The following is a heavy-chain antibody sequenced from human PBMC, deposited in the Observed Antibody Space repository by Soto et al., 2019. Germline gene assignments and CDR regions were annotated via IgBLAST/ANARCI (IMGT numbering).Heavy chain of an antibody. CDR1: GGSISSYY. CDR3: ARALASYDILSGWFDP. CDR2: IYYSGGT. J-gene: IGHJ5*02. V-gene: IGHV4-59*01. D-gene: IGHD3-9*01. Sequence: PSETLSLTCTVSGGSISSYYWSWIRQPPGKGLEWIGYIYYSGGTNYNPSLKSRVTISVDTSKNQFSLKLSSVTAADTAVYYCARALASYDILSGWFDPWGQGTLVTVSS.